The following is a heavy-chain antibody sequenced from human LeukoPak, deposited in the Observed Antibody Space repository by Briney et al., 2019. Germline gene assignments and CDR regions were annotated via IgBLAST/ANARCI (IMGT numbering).Heavy chain of an antibody. J-gene: IGHJ4*02. V-gene: IGHV3-33*01. D-gene: IGHD4-11*01. CDR1: GFTFNHYG. Sequence: GGSLRLSCAATGFTFNHYGMHWVRQAPGKGLEWVAVIWSDGTNTYYSDSVKGRFTISRVDPEKTVYLQMKSLRPDDSGVYYCARDAQRGFDYSNSLQYWGQGTPVTVST. CDR2: IWSDGTNT. CDR3: ARDAQRGFDYSNSLQY.